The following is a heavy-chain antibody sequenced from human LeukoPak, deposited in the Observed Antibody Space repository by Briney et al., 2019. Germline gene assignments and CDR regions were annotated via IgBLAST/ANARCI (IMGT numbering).Heavy chain of an antibody. Sequence: GGSLRLSCAASGFTFSSYAMHWVRQAPGKGLEYVSTISSNGGGTYYANSVKGRFTISRDNSKNTLYLQMGSLRAEDMAVYYCARGRQVATAGDYWGQGTLVTVSS. CDR1: GFTFSSYA. CDR3: ARGRQVATAGDY. D-gene: IGHD6-13*01. J-gene: IGHJ4*02. V-gene: IGHV3-64*01. CDR2: ISSNGGGT.